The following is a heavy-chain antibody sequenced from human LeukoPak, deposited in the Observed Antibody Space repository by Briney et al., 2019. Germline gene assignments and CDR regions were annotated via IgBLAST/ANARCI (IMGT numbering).Heavy chain of an antibody. CDR3: ASGAVSGSYESPHDY. Sequence: GGSLRLSCAASGFTFSSYGMHWVRQAPGKGLEGVAFIRYDGSNKYYADSVKGRFTISRDNSKNTLYLQMNSLRAEDTAVYYCASGAVSGSYESPHDYWGQGTLVTVSS. D-gene: IGHD1-26*01. CDR1: GFTFSSYG. V-gene: IGHV3-30*02. CDR2: IRYDGSNK. J-gene: IGHJ4*02.